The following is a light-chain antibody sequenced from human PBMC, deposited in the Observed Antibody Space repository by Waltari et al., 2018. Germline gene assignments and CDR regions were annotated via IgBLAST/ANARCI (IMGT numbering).Light chain of an antibody. CDR3: QSFDNMLSGGVV. Sequence: QSVLTQPPSVSVTPGQRVTIPCSGCTSNIVAGHDVHWYQHLPGTAPKLLIYGHNNRPSGVPDRFSGSKSGTSASLAITGLQADDEADYFCQSFDNMLSGGVVFGGGTKLAVL. J-gene: IGLJ2*01. CDR2: GHN. V-gene: IGLV1-40*01. CDR1: TSNIVAGHD.